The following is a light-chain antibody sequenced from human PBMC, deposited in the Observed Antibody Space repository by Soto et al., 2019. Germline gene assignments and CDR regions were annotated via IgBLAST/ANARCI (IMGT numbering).Light chain of an antibody. V-gene: IGLV2-14*01. J-gene: IGLJ2*01. CDR1: SSDVGGYNY. Sequence: QSVLTQPASVSGSPGQSITISCTGTSSDVGGYNYVSWYQQHPGNAPKLMIYDVSNRPSGVSNRCSGCKSGITAFLTISGLQAEDVADYYCSSYTSSSTLVFVGGTKLTVL. CDR3: SSYTSSSTLV. CDR2: DVS.